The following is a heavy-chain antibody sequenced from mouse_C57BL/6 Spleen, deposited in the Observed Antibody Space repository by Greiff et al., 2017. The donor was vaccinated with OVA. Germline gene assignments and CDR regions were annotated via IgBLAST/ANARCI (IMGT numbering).Heavy chain of an antibody. CDR1: GFTFSDYG. Sequence: EVKVVESGGGLVKPGGSLKLSCATSGFTFSDYGMHWVRQAPEKGLEWVAYISSGSSTIYYADTVKGRFTISRDNAKNTLFLQMTSLRSEDTAMYYCARITTVVASYYAMDYWGQGTSVTVSS. D-gene: IGHD1-1*01. V-gene: IGHV5-17*01. CDR2: ISSGSSTI. CDR3: ARITTVVASYYAMDY. J-gene: IGHJ4*01.